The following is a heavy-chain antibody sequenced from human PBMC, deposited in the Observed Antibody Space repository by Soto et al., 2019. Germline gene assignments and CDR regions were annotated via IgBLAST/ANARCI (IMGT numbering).Heavy chain of an antibody. CDR2: IYYSGST. V-gene: IGHV4-59*01. D-gene: IGHD6-13*01. CDR1: NGSIGSYY. CDR3: ARVGRLITAAGLLDA. Sequence: SETLSLTCTISNGSIGSYYWTWIRQPPGKGLEWIGHIYYSGSTNYNPSLKSRLTLSLDTSKNQFSLKLTSVTAADTVVYYCARVGRLITAAGLLDAWGQGTLVTVSS. J-gene: IGHJ5*02.